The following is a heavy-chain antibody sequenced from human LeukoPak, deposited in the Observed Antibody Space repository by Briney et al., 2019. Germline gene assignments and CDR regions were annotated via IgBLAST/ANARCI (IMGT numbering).Heavy chain of an antibody. CDR3: TRDIVHGDYVSAY. Sequence: GGSLRLSCAASGFIFSDYTLNWVRQAPGKGLEWVSSITTTSAYIYYADSVRGRFTISRDNAKNSLYLQMNSLRADDTAVYYCTRDIVHGDYVSAYWGQGTLVTVSS. V-gene: IGHV3-21*01. CDR1: GFIFSDYT. J-gene: IGHJ4*02. D-gene: IGHD4-17*01. CDR2: ITTTSAYI.